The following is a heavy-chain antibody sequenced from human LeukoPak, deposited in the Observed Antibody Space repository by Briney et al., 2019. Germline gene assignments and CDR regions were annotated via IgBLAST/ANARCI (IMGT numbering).Heavy chain of an antibody. CDR1: GGSFSGYY. Sequence: PSETLSLTCAVYGGSFSGYYWSWIRLPPGKGLEWIGEINHSGSTNYNPSLKSRVTISVDTSKKQFSLKLSSVTAADTAVYYCAKEGNGAHTSPFDYWGQGTLVTVSS. CDR2: INHSGST. V-gene: IGHV4-34*01. J-gene: IGHJ4*02. D-gene: IGHD2-2*01. CDR3: AKEGNGAHTSPFDY.